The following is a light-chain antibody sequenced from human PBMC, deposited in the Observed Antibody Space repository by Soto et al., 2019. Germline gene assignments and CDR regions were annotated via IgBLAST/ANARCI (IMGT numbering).Light chain of an antibody. CDR1: SSDVGAYNY. Sequence: QSALTQPASVSGPPGQSITFSCTGTSSDVGAYNYVSWYQHHPGKAPRLVIYDVTNRPSGISDRFSGSKSGNTASLTISGLLAEDEADYYCTSYTSISTYVFGTGTKVTVL. CDR2: DVT. CDR3: TSYTSISTYV. V-gene: IGLV2-14*01. J-gene: IGLJ1*01.